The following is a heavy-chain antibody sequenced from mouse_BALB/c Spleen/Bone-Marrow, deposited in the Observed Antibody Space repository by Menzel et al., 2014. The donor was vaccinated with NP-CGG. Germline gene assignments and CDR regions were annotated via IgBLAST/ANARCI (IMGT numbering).Heavy chain of an antibody. Sequence: VQLQQSGAELAKPGASVKMSCKASGYTFTSYWMHWVEQRPGQGLEWIGYINPSTGYTEYNQKFKDKATLTADKSSSTANMQLSSLTPEDSAVYYCARSRDGYDSFAYWGQGTLVTVSA. CDR3: ARSRDGYDSFAY. V-gene: IGHV1-7*01. D-gene: IGHD2-2*01. J-gene: IGHJ3*01. CDR1: GYTFTSYW. CDR2: INPSTGYT.